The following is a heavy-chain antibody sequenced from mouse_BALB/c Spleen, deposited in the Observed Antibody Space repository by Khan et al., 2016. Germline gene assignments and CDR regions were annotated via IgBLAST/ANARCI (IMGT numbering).Heavy chain of an antibody. CDR3: ARDDQDYDAWFAS. J-gene: IGHJ3*01. V-gene: IGHV2-9*02. CDR2: IWPGGST. Sequence: QGQLKESGPGLVAPSQSLSITCTVSGFSLTNSGVHWIRQPPGKGLEWLGVIWPGGSTDYNSALMSRLSITKDNSQNQVYLKMISLQTDDTAMYYCARDDQDYDAWFASWGQGTLVIVSA. D-gene: IGHD2-4*01. CDR1: GFSLTNSG.